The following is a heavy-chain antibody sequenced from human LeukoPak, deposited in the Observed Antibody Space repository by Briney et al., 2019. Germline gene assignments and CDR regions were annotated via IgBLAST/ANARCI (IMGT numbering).Heavy chain of an antibody. D-gene: IGHD1-26*01. V-gene: IGHV4-59*12. CDR2: IYYSGST. CDR1: GGSISSYY. CDR3: ARDVGGRPGY. Sequence: PSETLSLTCTVSGGSISSYYWSWIRQPPGKGLEWIGYIYYSGSTNYNPSLKSRVTISVDKSKNQFSLKLSSVTAADTAVYYCARDVGGRPGYWGQGTLVTVSS. J-gene: IGHJ4*02.